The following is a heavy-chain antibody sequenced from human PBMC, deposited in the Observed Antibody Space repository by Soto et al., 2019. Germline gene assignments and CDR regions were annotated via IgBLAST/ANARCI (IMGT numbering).Heavy chain of an antibody. CDR1: GFTFSSYA. V-gene: IGHV3-30*04. CDR3: ARVSTGDPVDYYYGMDV. J-gene: IGHJ6*02. CDR2: ISYDGSNK. D-gene: IGHD7-27*01. Sequence: GGSLRLSCAASGFTFSSYAMHWVRQAPGKGLAWVAVISYDGSNKYYADSVKGRFTISRDNSKNTLYLQMNSLRAEDTAVYYCARVSTGDPVDYYYGMDVWGQGTTVTVSS.